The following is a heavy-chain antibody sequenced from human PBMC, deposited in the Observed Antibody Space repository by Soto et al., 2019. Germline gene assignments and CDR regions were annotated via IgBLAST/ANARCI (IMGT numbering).Heavy chain of an antibody. CDR2: ISHSGST. V-gene: IGHV4-34*01. D-gene: IGHD3-22*01. CDR1: SGSFSGYY. J-gene: IGHJ4*02. Sequence: QVQLQQWGAGLLKPSETLSLRCVVNSGSFSGYYWTWIRQTPGKGLEWIGEISHSGSTNYNPSLMSRVTMSADTSKKQFSLRLSSVTAADTALYFCARGYDSSRRYLPLLDYWGQGTLVTVSS. CDR3: ARGYDSSRRYLPLLDY.